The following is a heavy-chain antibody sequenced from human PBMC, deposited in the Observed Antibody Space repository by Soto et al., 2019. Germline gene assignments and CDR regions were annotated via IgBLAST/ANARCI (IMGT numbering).Heavy chain of an antibody. CDR3: ARGPPLGY. CDR2: IYHSGST. Sequence: SETLSLTCAVHGRSFSGYYWDWTRQPPGKGLECIGYIYHSGSTYYSPSLKSRVTISVDRSKNQFSLKLSSVTAADTAVYYCARGPPLGYWGQGTLVTVSS. CDR1: GRSFSGYY. V-gene: IGHV4-34*01. J-gene: IGHJ4*02.